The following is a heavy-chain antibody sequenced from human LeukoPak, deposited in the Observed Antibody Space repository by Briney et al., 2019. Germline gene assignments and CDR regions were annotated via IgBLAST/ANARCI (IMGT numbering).Heavy chain of an antibody. CDR1: GYTFTSYG. CDR2: ISAYNGNT. D-gene: IGHD4-17*01. Sequence: VASVKVSCKASGYTFTSYGISWVRQAPGQGLEWMGWISAYNGNTNYAQKLQGRVTMTTDTSTSTAYMELRSLRSDDTAVYYCARDRVLTTIYYYYYGMDVWGQGTTVTVSS. CDR3: ARDRVLTTIYYYYYGMDV. V-gene: IGHV1-18*01. J-gene: IGHJ6*02.